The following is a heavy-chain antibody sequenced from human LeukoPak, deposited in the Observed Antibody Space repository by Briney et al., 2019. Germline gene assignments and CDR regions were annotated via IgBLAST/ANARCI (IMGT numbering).Heavy chain of an antibody. CDR3: AFTTGSYYLDS. CDR1: GGSFSGHY. D-gene: IGHD1-26*01. V-gene: IGHV4-34*01. J-gene: IGHJ4*02. CDR2: INHSGSV. Sequence: SETLSLTRVVYGGSFSGHYWSWLRQPPGKGLEWIGEINHSGSVNYNPSLKSRVTVSADTSKNQFSLKLNSVTAADTAVYYCAFTTGSYYLDSWGQGTLVTVSS.